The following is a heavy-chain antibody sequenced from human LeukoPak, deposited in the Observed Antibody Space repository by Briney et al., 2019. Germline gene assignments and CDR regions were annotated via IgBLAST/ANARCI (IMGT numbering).Heavy chain of an antibody. CDR1: GYTFTSYG. CDR3: AGEPYSSSSDH. D-gene: IGHD6-6*01. V-gene: IGHV1-18*01. Sequence: GASVKVSCKASGYTFTSYGITWVRQAPGQGLEWMGWISPYNGNTNYAQKLQGRVTMTTDTSTSTAYMELRSLRSDDTAVYYCAGEPYSSSSDHWGQGTLVTVSS. J-gene: IGHJ4*02. CDR2: ISPYNGNT.